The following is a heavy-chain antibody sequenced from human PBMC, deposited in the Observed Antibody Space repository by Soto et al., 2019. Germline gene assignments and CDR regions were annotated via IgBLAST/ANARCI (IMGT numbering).Heavy chain of an antibody. CDR2: INPNSGGT. CDR3: ASLSHCSGGSCYSGYFDY. V-gene: IGHV1-2*02. D-gene: IGHD2-15*01. Sequence: SVKVSCKASGYTFTGYYMHWVRQAPVQGLEWMGWINPNSGGTNYAQKFQGRVTMTRDTSISTAYMELSRLRSDDTAVYYCASLSHCSGGSCYSGYFDYWGQGTLVTVSS. CDR1: GYTFTGYY. J-gene: IGHJ4*02.